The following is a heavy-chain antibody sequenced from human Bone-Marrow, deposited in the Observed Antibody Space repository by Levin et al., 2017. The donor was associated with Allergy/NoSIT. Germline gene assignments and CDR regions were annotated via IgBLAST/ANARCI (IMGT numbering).Heavy chain of an antibody. V-gene: IGHV3-74*01. D-gene: IGHD6-19*01. CDR3: VSSSD. Sequence: HGESLKISCAASGITFSSSWMHWARQAPGEGLLLVSRINPDGSSISYADSVKGRFTTSRDNAKNTLYLQMNSLRAEDTAVYYCVSSSDWGQGTLVTVSS. CDR2: INPDGSSI. J-gene: IGHJ3*01. CDR1: GITFSSSW.